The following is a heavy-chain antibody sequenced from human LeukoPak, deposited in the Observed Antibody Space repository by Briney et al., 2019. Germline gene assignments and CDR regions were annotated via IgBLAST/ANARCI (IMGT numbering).Heavy chain of an antibody. V-gene: IGHV3-21*01. CDR1: GFTFSSYS. J-gene: IGHJ4*02. CDR3: ASRRVAARGAPTYFDY. D-gene: IGHD6-6*01. Sequence: PGGSLRLSCAASGFTFSSYSMNWVRQAPGKGLEWVSSISSSSSYIYYADSVKGRFTISRDNAKNSLYLQMNSLRAEDTAVYYCASRRVAARGAPTYFDYWGRGTLVTVSS. CDR2: ISSSSSYI.